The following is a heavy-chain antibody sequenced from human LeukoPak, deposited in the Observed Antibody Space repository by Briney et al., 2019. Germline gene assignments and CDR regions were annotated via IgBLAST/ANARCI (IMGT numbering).Heavy chain of an antibody. CDR1: GYTFTSYY. CDR3: ARGTTYYYDSSGNDY. D-gene: IGHD3-22*01. V-gene: IGHV1-46*01. J-gene: IGHJ4*02. CDR2: INPSGGST. Sequence: ASAKVSCKASGYTFTSYYMHWVRQAPGQGLEWMGIINPSGGSTSYAQKFQGRVTMTRDTSTSTVYMELSSLRSEDTAVYYCARGTTYYYDSSGNDYWGQGTLVTVSS.